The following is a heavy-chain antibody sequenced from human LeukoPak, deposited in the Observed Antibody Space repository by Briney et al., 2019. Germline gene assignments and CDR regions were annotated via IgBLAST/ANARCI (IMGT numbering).Heavy chain of an antibody. CDR3: ARGFYEPFAR. D-gene: IGHD2/OR15-2a*01. J-gene: IGHJ5*02. CDR2: VDYNGST. CDR1: GASVSSSH. V-gene: IGHV4-59*02. Sequence: SETLSLICSVSGASVSSSHWNWIRQSPGKGLEWIANVDYNGSTKYNPSLRGRGTMSLDTSKNQFHLKLESVTAADTARYFCARGFYEPFARWGQGTLVTVSS.